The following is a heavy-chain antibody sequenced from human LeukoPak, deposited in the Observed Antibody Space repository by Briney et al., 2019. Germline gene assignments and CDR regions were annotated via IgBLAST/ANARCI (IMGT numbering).Heavy chain of an antibody. CDR3: ARGGLGYGDYVGYGMDV. CDR2: IYYSGST. Sequence: SETLSLTCTVSGGSISSYYWSWIRQPPGKGLEWIGYIYYSGSTNYNPSLKSRVTISVDTSKNQFSLKLSSVTAADTAVYYCARGGLGYGDYVGYGMDVWGQGTTVTVSS. J-gene: IGHJ6*02. V-gene: IGHV4-59*01. CDR1: GGSISSYY. D-gene: IGHD4-17*01.